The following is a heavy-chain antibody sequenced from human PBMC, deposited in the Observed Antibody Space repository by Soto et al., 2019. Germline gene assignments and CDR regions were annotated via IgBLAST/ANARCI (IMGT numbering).Heavy chain of an antibody. V-gene: IGHV3-30*18. Sequence: QVQLVESGGGVVQPGRSLRLSCAASGFTFSSYGMHWVRQAPGKGLEWVAVISYDGSNKYYADSVKGRFTISRDNSKNTLYLQMNSLRAEYTAVYYCAKDNLYDSSGYFDAFDIWGQGTMVTVSS. D-gene: IGHD3-22*01. CDR3: AKDNLYDSSGYFDAFDI. CDR2: ISYDGSNK. CDR1: GFTFSSYG. J-gene: IGHJ3*02.